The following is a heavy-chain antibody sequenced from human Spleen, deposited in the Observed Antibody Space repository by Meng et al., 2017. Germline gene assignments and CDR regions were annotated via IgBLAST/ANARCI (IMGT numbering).Heavy chain of an antibody. V-gene: IGHV4-4*02. CDR1: GGSISSSNW. CDR3: AKVHSNSPYFDY. CDR2: IYPSGST. Sequence: QGQRQESGPGLVKPSGTLSLTCAVSGGSISSSNWWTWVRLPPGKGLEWIGEIYPSGSTNYNPSLKSRVTISVDKSKNQFSLKLSSVTAADTAVYYCAKVHSNSPYFDYWGQGTLVTVSS. J-gene: IGHJ4*02. D-gene: IGHD6-6*01.